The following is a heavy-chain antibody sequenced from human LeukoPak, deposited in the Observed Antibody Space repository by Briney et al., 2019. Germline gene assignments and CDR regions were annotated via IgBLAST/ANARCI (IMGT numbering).Heavy chain of an antibody. Sequence: GGSLRLSRAASGFTFTTYNMHWLRQAPGKGLEWVSSISSRSSHIDYTDSVKGRFIISRDNAKNSLYLQMNSLRAEDTAVYYCAREGNSWYDYWGQGTLVTVSS. CDR2: ISSRSSHI. CDR1: GFTFTTYN. D-gene: IGHD6-13*01. V-gene: IGHV3-21*01. CDR3: AREGNSWYDY. J-gene: IGHJ4*02.